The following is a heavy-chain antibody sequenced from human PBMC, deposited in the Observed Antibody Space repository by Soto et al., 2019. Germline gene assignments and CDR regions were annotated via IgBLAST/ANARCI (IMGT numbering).Heavy chain of an antibody. D-gene: IGHD4-4*01. CDR3: AHRPLPYRYDFDS. Sequence: QITLKESGPTLVKPTQTLTLTCTFSGFSLSTPGVGVGGIRQPPGKALEGLGIIYWDDDKWYSPSLKSKLTITRDTSKTQVALKMTNMDPVDTATYYCAHRPLPYRYDFDSWGQGTLVTVSS. V-gene: IGHV2-5*02. J-gene: IGHJ4*02. CDR2: IYWDDDK. CDR1: GFSLSTPGVG.